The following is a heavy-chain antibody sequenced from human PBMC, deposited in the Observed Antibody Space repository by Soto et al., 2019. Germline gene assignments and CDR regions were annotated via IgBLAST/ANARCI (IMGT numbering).Heavy chain of an antibody. CDR1: GGSISSYY. CDR2: IYYSGST. J-gene: IGHJ4*02. V-gene: IGHV4-59*01. Sequence: PSETLSLTCTVSGGSISSYYWSWIRQPPGKGLEWIGYIYYSGSTNYNPSLKSRVTISVDTSKNQFSLKLSSVTAADTAVYYCARGPSHDYGDPYFDYWGQGTLVTVSS. CDR3: ARGPSHDYGDPYFDY. D-gene: IGHD4-17*01.